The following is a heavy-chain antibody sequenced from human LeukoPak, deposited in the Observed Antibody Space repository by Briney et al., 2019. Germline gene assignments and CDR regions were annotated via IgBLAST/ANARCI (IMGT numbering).Heavy chain of an antibody. CDR1: GGSISSGSYY. J-gene: IGHJ4*01. V-gene: IGHV4-61*02. D-gene: IGHD6-19*01. Sequence: TSETLSLTCTVSGGSISSGSYYWSWIRQPAGKGLEWIGRIYTSGSTNYNPSLKSRVTISVDTSKNQFSLKLSSVTAADTAVYYCARGGGISSGWYPXYFDY. CDR2: IYTSGST. CDR3: ARGGGISSGWYPXYFDY.